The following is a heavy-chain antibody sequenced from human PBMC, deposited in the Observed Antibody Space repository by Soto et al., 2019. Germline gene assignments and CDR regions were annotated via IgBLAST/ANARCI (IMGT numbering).Heavy chain of an antibody. CDR3: AKEGTPYTSSHLDN. Sequence: QVQLVESGGGVVQSGRSLRLSCVASGFTFRTFGMQWVRQVPGKGLEWVAVVSHDGIIQHYTDSVKGRFSISRDNFKNTVYLQMYRLRPDDTAVYYCAKEGTPYTSSHLDNWGQGTLVTVSS. V-gene: IGHV3-30*18. CDR2: VSHDGIIQ. CDR1: GFTFRTFG. J-gene: IGHJ4*02. D-gene: IGHD6-19*01.